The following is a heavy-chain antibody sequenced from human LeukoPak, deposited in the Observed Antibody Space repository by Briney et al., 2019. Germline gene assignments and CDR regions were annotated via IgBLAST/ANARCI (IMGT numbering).Heavy chain of an antibody. Sequence: SETLSLPCTVPGGSISSYYWSWIRQPPGKGLEWIGYIYTSGNTNYNPYLKRRVTLSVDTSKNQLSLKLSSVTAADTAEYYCERGMGNIVVVTANTYYYYYRDVWGKGTTVTVSS. CDR1: GGSISSYY. D-gene: IGHD2-21*02. CDR2: IYTSGNT. J-gene: IGHJ6*03. CDR3: ERGMGNIVVVTANTYYYYYRDV. V-gene: IGHV4-4*09.